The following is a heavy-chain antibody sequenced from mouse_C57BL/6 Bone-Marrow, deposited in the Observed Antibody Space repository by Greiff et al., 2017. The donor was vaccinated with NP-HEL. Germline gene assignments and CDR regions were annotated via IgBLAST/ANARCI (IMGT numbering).Heavy chain of an antibody. CDR3: ASNYYWYFDV. CDR1: GFTFSSYG. J-gene: IGHJ1*03. V-gene: IGHV5-6*02. Sequence: DVMLVESGGDLVKPGGSLKLSCAASGFTFSSYGMSWVRQTPDKRLEWVATISSGGSYTYYPDSVKGRCTISRDNAKNTLYLQMSSLKSEDTAMYYCASNYYWYFDVWGTGTPVTVSS. CDR2: ISSGGSYT.